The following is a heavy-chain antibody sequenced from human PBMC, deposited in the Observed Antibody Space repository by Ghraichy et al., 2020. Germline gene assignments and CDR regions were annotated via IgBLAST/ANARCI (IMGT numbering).Heavy chain of an antibody. CDR2: IYYSGST. Sequence: TLSLTCTVSGGSISSYYWSWIRQPPGKGLEWIGYIYYSGSTNYNPSLKSRVTISVDTSKNQFSLKLSSVTAADTAVYYCARDRGGIAAQTQRDYYGMDVWGQGTTVTVSS. D-gene: IGHD6-13*01. CDR1: GGSISSYY. J-gene: IGHJ6*02. CDR3: ARDRGGIAAQTQRDYYGMDV. V-gene: IGHV4-59*01.